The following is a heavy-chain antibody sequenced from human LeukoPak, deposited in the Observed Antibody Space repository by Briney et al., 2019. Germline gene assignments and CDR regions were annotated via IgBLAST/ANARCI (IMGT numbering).Heavy chain of an antibody. V-gene: IGHV4-39*07. CDR2: MYYRGST. D-gene: IGHD1-26*01. CDR1: GGSISGSSHY. CDR3: ATTTIRLGY. J-gene: IGHJ4*02. Sequence: SETLSLTCTVSGGSISGSSHYWGWIRQPPGKGLEWIGSMYYRGSTYHNLSLKSRVTISVDTSKNQFSLKLSSVTAADTAVYYCATTTIRLGYWGQGTLVTVSS.